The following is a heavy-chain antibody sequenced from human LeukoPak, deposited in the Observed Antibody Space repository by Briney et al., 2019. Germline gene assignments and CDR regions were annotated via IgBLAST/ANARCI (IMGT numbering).Heavy chain of an antibody. Sequence: SETLSLTCAVYGGSFSGYYWSWIRQPPGKGLEWIGEINHSGSTNYNPSLKSRVTISVDTSKNQFSLKLSSVTAADTAVYYCASFSSGWYVDYWGQGTLVTVSS. CDR3: ASFSSGWYVDY. CDR1: GGSFSGYY. J-gene: IGHJ4*02. V-gene: IGHV4-34*01. D-gene: IGHD6-19*01. CDR2: INHSGST.